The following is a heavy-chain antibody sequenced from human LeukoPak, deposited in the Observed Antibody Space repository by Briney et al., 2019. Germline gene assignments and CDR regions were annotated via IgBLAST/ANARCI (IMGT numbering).Heavy chain of an antibody. V-gene: IGHV3-21*01. J-gene: IGHJ4*02. CDR1: GFTFSSYR. D-gene: IGHD7-27*01. Sequence: GGSLRLSCAASGFTFSSYRMNWVRQAPGKGLEWVSSISSSSSYIYYADSVKGRFTISRDNAKNSLYLQMNSLRAEDTAVYYCARSNWGSAYHFDYWGQGTLVTVSS. CDR3: ARSNWGSAYHFDY. CDR2: ISSSSSYI.